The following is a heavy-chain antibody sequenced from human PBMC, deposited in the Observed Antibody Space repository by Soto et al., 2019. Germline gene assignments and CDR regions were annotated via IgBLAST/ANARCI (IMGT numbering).Heavy chain of an antibody. CDR3: ATGVVTAKYFDY. Sequence: ASVKVSCKASGGTFSSYAISWVRQAPGQGLEWMGGIIPIFGTANYAQKFQGRVTMTEDTSTNTAYMELSSLRSEDTAVYYCATGVVTAKYFDYWGQGTLVTVSS. V-gene: IGHV1-69*06. CDR1: GGTFSSYA. J-gene: IGHJ4*02. CDR2: IIPIFGTA. D-gene: IGHD2-21*02.